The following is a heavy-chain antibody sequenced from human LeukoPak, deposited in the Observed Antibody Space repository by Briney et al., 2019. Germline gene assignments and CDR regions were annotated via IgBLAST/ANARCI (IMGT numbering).Heavy chain of an antibody. D-gene: IGHD3-9*01. J-gene: IGHJ3*02. CDR2: MNPNSGNT. CDR1: GYTFTSYD. CDR3: AIATGYFDWLLYSSGPDAFDI. V-gene: IGHV1-8*01. Sequence: GASVKVSCKASGYTFTSYDINWVRQATGQGLEWMGWMNPNSGNTGYAQKFQGRVTMTRNTSISTAYMELSSLRSEDTAVYYCAIATGYFDWLLYSSGPDAFDIWGQGTMVTVSS.